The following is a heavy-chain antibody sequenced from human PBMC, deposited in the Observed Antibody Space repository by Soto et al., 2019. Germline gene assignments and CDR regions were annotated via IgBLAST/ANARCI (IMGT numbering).Heavy chain of an antibody. CDR2: INPNSGVT. D-gene: IGHD2-21*02. CDR1: GYTFTGYY. V-gene: IGHV1-2*02. CDR3: ARDQFDEVTAPSCFDP. Sequence: ASVKVSCKASGYTFTGYYMHWVRQAPGQGLEWMGWINPNSGVTKYAQKFQGRVTMTRDTSISTAYMELSRLRSDDTAVYYCARDQFDEVTAPSCFDPWGKGTLATVSS. J-gene: IGHJ5*02.